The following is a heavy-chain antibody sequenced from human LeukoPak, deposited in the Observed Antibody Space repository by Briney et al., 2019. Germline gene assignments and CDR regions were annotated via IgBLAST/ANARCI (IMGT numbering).Heavy chain of an antibody. CDR1: GYTFTGYY. CDR2: INPNSGGT. CDR3: AREGYYDSSGYSNWFDP. V-gene: IGHV1-2*02. D-gene: IGHD3-22*01. J-gene: IGHJ5*02. Sequence: ASVKVSCQASGYTFTGYYMHWVRQAPGQGLEWMGWINPNSGGTNYAQKFQGRVTMTRDTSISTAYMELSRLRSDDTAVYYCAREGYYDSSGYSNWFDPWGQGTLVTVSS.